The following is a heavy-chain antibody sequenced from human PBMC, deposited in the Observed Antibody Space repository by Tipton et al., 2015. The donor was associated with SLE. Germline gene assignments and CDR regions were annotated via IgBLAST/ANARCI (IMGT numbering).Heavy chain of an antibody. D-gene: IGHD2-15*01. J-gene: IGHJ4*02. CDR2: ISVYNGYT. Sequence: QLVQSGAEVKKPGASVKVSCKASGYTFIHKGISWVRQAPGQGLEFMGWISVYNGYTNYAQKFQGRVTLTTDTSTSTAYMGLRSLRSDDTAVYYCARVVVGAFDYWGQGTLVTVSS. V-gene: IGHV1-18*01. CDR3: ARVVVGAFDY. CDR1: GYTFIHKG.